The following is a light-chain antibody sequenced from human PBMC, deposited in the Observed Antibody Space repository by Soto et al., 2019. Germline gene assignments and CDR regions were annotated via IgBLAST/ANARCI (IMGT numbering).Light chain of an antibody. J-gene: IGLJ2*01. CDR1: SSDVGSYNY. CDR2: DVF. V-gene: IGLV2-8*01. CDR3: SAYAGSSTL. Sequence: QLVLTQPPSASGSPGQSVTISCTGTSSDVGSYNYVSWYQQHPGKAPKLMIYDVFKRPSGVPDRFSGSKSGNTASLTVSGLQAEDEADYYCSAYAGSSTLFGGGTKLTVL.